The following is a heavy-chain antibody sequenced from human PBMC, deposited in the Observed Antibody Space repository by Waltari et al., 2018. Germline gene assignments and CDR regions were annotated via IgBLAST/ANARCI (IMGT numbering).Heavy chain of an antibody. J-gene: IGHJ4*02. CDR1: GYSISSGYY. V-gene: IGHV4-38-2*01. CDR3: AEGGAGATDFDY. D-gene: IGHD1-26*01. CDR2: IYHSGST. Sequence: QVQLQESGPGLVKPSETLSLTCAVSGYSISSGYYWGWIRQPPGKGLEWIGSIYHSGSTYYNPSLKSRVTISVDTSKNQFSLKLSSVTAADTAVYYCAEGGAGATDFDYWGQGTLVTVSS.